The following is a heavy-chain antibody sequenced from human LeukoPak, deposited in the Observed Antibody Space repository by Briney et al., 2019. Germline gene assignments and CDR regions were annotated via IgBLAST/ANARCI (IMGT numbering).Heavy chain of an antibody. J-gene: IGHJ3*02. CDR3: ARVSTEDTSAFGI. V-gene: IGHV4-39*07. CDR2: IYYSGST. D-gene: IGHD2-15*01. Sequence: SETLSLTCTVSGGSISSSSYYWGWIRQPPGKGLEWIGSIYYSGSTYYNPSLKSRVTISVDTSKNQFSLKLSSVTAADTAVYYCARVSTEDTSAFGIWGQGTMVTVSS. CDR1: GGSISSSSYY.